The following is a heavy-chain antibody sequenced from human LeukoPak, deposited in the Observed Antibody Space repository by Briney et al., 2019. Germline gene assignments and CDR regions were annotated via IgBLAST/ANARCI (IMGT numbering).Heavy chain of an antibody. D-gene: IGHD3-10*01. CDR3: ARVPFGVTSYYYYMDV. J-gene: IGHJ6*03. Sequence: GGSLRLSCTASGFTFSSYWMTWVRQAPGKGLEWVANIKQDGSEEYYVDSLKGRFTISRDNGKNSLYLQLNSLRAEDTALYYCARVPFGVTSYYYYMDVWGKGTTVTISS. CDR2: IKQDGSEE. V-gene: IGHV3-7*01. CDR1: GFTFSSYW.